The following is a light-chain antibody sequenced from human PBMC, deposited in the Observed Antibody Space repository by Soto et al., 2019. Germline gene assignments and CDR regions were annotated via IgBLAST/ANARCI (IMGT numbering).Light chain of an antibody. CDR2: DVS. J-gene: IGLJ2*01. CDR1: SSDVGFYNY. Sequence: QSALTQPASVSGSLGQSITISCTATSSDVGFYNYVSWYQQHPGKAPNLMIYDVSNRPSGVSNRFSGSKSGNTASLTISGLQAEDEADYYCSSYTSSSTLVVFGGGTKLTVL. CDR3: SSYTSSSTLVV. V-gene: IGLV2-14*01.